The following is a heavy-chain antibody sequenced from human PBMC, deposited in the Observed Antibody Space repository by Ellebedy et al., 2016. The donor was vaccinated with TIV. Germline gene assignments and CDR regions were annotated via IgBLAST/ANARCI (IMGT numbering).Heavy chain of an antibody. Sequence: SETLSLTXTVSGGSISSGGYYWSWIRQHPGKGLEWIGYIYYSGSTYYNPSLKSRVTISVDTSKNQFSLKLSSVTAADTAVYYCAREKAGYCSSTSCYGSWYYYMDVWGKGTTVTVSS. CDR2: IYYSGST. D-gene: IGHD2-2*03. J-gene: IGHJ6*03. CDR1: GGSISSGGYY. CDR3: AREKAGYCSSTSCYGSWYYYMDV. V-gene: IGHV4-31*03.